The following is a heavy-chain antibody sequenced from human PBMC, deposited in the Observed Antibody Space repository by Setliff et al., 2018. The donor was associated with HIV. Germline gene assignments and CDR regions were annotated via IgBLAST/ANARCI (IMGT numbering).Heavy chain of an antibody. J-gene: IGHJ3*02. Sequence: SETLSLTCTVSGASMNSSNSYWGWIRQPPGKGLEWIGSIYYSGHTYYNSSLQSRVTISVDTSKNRFARKLTSVTAADTAVYYCARRVLTTVVTLGFHIWGQGTMVSVSS. CDR3: ARRVLTTVVTLGFHI. CDR2: IYYSGHT. CDR1: GASMNSSNSY. V-gene: IGHV4-39*01. D-gene: IGHD4-17*01.